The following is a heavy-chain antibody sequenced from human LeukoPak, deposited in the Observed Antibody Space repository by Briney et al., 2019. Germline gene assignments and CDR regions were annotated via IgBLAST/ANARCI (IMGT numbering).Heavy chain of an antibody. V-gene: IGHV3-53*01. CDR3: AKYSGSYLVDY. CDR1: GFTVSSSY. J-gene: IGHJ4*02. D-gene: IGHD1-26*01. Sequence: PGGSLRLSCAASGFTVSSSYMYWVRQAPGKGLEWVSVITGSGGSTLYADSVKGRFTISRDNSKNTLYLQMDSLRAEDTAVYYCAKYSGSYLVDYWGQGTLVTVSS. CDR2: ITGSGGST.